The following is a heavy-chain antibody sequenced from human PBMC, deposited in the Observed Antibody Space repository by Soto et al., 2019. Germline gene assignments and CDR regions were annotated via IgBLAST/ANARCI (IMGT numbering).Heavy chain of an antibody. D-gene: IGHD1-26*01. CDR2: ISTGGSSI. CDR1: GFSFSSHN. Sequence: GGSLRLSCAASGFSFSSHNMNLVRQAPGKGLEWISYISTGGSSIYYADSVKGRFTISRDNAKNSLYLQMNSLRAEDTALYYCARSGNYRLDCWGQGTLVTVSS. J-gene: IGHJ4*02. V-gene: IGHV3-48*01. CDR3: ARSGNYRLDC.